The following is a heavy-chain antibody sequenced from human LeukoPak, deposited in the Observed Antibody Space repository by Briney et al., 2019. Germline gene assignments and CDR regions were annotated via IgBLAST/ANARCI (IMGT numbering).Heavy chain of an antibody. V-gene: IGHV3-11*01. CDR3: AKDQGYSSAWYSRDGFDM. Sequence: PGGSLRLSCAASGFTFSDYYMSWIRQAPGKGLEWVSYISGDGITIYYADSVKGRFTISRDNAKNSLYLQMNSLRAEDTAVYYCAKDQGYSSAWYSRDGFDMWGQGTMVTVSS. CDR1: GFTFSDYY. CDR2: ISGDGITI. D-gene: IGHD6-19*01. J-gene: IGHJ3*02.